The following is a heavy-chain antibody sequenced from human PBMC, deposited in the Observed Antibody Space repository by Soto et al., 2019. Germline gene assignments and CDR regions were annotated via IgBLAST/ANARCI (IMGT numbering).Heavy chain of an antibody. J-gene: IGHJ6*02. CDR1: GGSISSTSYY. D-gene: IGHD1-26*01. V-gene: IGHV4-31*03. Sequence: SETLSLTCTVSGGSISSTSYYWSWIRQHPGKGLEWIGYIFYSGRTYYNPSLKSRITISVDTSKNRFSLNLSSVTAADTAVYYCARVPNGSSYVYYYTVDVWGQGTTVTVSS. CDR3: ARVPNGSSYVYYYTVDV. CDR2: IFYSGRT.